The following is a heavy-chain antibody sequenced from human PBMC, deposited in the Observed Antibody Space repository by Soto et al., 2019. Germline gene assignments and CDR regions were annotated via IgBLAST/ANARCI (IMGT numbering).Heavy chain of an antibody. V-gene: IGHV4-59*08. D-gene: IGHD6-13*01. J-gene: IGHJ4*02. CDR3: ARRYSSSSDY. CDR1: GGSISSYY. CDR2: IFYSGST. Sequence: VQLQESGPGLVKPSETLSLTCTVSGGSISSYYWSWIRQPPGKGLEWIGYIFYSGSTNYNPSLKSRVTIAVDTSKNQFSLHLSSVPAADTAVYYCARRYSSSSDYWGQGTLVTVSS.